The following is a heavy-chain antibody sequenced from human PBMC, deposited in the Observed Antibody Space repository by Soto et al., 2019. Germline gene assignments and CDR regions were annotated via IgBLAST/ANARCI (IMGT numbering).Heavy chain of an antibody. CDR1: GGSISSCDYY. Sequence: SETLSLTCTVSGGSISSCDYYWIWIRQPPGKGLEWIGYIYYSGSTYYNPSLKSRVTISVDTSKNQFSLKLSSVTAADTAVYYCARAPLIAARPEAWFDPWGQGTLVTVSS. CDR3: ARAPLIAARPEAWFDP. V-gene: IGHV4-30-4*01. D-gene: IGHD6-6*01. CDR2: IYYSGST. J-gene: IGHJ5*02.